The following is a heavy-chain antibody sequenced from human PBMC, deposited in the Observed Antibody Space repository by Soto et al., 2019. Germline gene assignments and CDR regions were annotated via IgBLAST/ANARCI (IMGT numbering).Heavy chain of an antibody. CDR2: INTDGSST. D-gene: IGHD4-17*01. CDR3: ARFRVDGDYVP. CDR1: GFTFSNYW. Sequence: EVQLVESGGGLVQPGGSLRLSCAVSGFTFSNYWMHWVRQAPGKGLVWVSRINTDGSSTSYAYFVKGRFTISRDNARNTLFLQMNSLTAEVTAVYYCARFRVDGDYVPWGHGTLVTVSA. V-gene: IGHV3-74*01. J-gene: IGHJ5*02.